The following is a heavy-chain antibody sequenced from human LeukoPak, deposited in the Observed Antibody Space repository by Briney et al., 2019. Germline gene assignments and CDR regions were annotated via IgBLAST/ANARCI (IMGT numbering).Heavy chain of an antibody. J-gene: IGHJ4*02. D-gene: IGHD3-22*01. CDR3: ARGKVEYYYDSSPFDY. CDR2: INHSGST. Sequence: SETLSLTCAVYGGSFSGYYWSWIRQPPGKGLEWIGEINHSGSTNYNPSLKSRVTISVDTSKNQFFLKLSSVTAADTAVYYCARGKVEYYYDSSPFDYWGQGTLVTVSS. V-gene: IGHV4-34*01. CDR1: GGSFSGYY.